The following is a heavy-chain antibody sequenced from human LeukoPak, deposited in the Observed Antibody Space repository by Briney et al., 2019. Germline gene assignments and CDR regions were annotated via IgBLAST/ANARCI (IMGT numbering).Heavy chain of an antibody. CDR1: GGSISSYY. J-gene: IGHJ6*02. Sequence: SETLSLTCTVSGGSISSYYWSWIRQPPGKGLEWIGYIYYSGSTNYNPSLKSRVTISVDTSKNQFSLKLSSVTAADTAVYYCARVVIENYGMDVWGQGTTLTVSS. V-gene: IGHV4-59*01. CDR3: ARVVIENYGMDV. CDR2: IYYSGST. D-gene: IGHD4-23*01.